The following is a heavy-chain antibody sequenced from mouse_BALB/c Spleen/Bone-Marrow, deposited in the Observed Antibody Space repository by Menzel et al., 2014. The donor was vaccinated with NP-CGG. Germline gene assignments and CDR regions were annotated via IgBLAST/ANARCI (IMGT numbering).Heavy chain of an antibody. D-gene: IGHD2-4*01. CDR1: GYTFTSYY. Sequence: VQRVESGAELVKPGASVKLSCKASGYTFTSYYMYWGKQRPGQGLEWIGEINPSNGGTNFNEKFKSKATLTVDKSSSTEYMQLSSQTSEDSAAYYCTRESDSPFAYWGQGTLGTVSA. J-gene: IGHJ3*01. CDR2: INPSNGGT. V-gene: IGHV1S81*02. CDR3: TRESDSPFAY.